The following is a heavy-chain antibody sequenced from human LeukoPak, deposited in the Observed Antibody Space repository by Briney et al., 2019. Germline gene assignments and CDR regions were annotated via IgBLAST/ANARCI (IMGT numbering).Heavy chain of an antibody. CDR3: ASAAADDAFDI. J-gene: IGHJ3*02. CDR1: GGSISSSSYY. V-gene: IGHV4-39*01. CDR2: IYYSGST. Sequence: SETLSLTCTVSGGSISSSSYYWGWIRQPPGKGREWIGSIYYSGSTYYNPSLKSRVTISVDTSKNQFSLKLSSVTAADTAVYYCASAAADDAFDIWGQGTMVTVSS. D-gene: IGHD6-13*01.